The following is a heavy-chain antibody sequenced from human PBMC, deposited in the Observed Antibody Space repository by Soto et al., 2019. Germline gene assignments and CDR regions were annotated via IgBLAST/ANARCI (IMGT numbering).Heavy chain of an antibody. CDR2: IYYSGST. Sequence: SETLFLTCTVSCGSISSGGYYWSWIRQHPGKGLEWIGYIYYSGSTYYNPSLKSRVTISVDTSKNQFSLKLSSVTAADTAVYYCARDPGFYDSTGIDYWGQGTLVTVSS. D-gene: IGHD3-22*01. CDR3: ARDPGFYDSTGIDY. CDR1: CGSISSGGYY. J-gene: IGHJ4*02. V-gene: IGHV4-31*03.